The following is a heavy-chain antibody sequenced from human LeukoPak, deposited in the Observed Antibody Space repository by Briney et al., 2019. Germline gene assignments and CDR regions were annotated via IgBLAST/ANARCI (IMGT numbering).Heavy chain of an antibody. Sequence: GASVKVSCKASGYTFTGYDINWVRQATGQGLEWMGWISAYNGNTNYAQKLQGRVTMTTDTSTSTAYMELRSLRSDDTAVYYCARDPGRDYYYDSSGRIRPFDCWGQGTLVTVSS. D-gene: IGHD3-22*01. CDR2: ISAYNGNT. V-gene: IGHV1-18*01. CDR3: ARDPGRDYYYDSSGRIRPFDC. J-gene: IGHJ4*02. CDR1: GYTFTGYD.